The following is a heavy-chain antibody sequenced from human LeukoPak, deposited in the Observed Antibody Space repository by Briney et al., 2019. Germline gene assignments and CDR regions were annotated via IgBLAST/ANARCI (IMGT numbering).Heavy chain of an antibody. CDR1: GFTFSSYW. J-gene: IGHJ4*02. V-gene: IGHV3-23*01. CDR3: AKESGYDVDFDY. D-gene: IGHD5-12*01. CDR2: ISGSGDST. Sequence: PGGSLRLSCAASGFTFSSYWMSWVRQAPGKGLEWVSIISGSGDSTYYADSVKGRFTISRDNSKNTLYLQMNSLRADDTAVYYCAKESGYDVDFDYWGQGTLVTVSS.